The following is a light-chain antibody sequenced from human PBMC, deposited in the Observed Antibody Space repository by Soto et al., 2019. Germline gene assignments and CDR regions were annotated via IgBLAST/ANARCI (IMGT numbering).Light chain of an antibody. CDR2: AAS. J-gene: IGKJ1*01. CDR3: QQLNSYPWT. CDR1: QGSRSY. Sequence: DIQLTQSPSFLSASVGDRVTIPCRASQGSRSYLAWYQQKPGKAPKLLIYAASTLQSGVPSRFSGSGYGTEFTLTISSLQPEDFAAYYCQQLNSYPWTFGQGTKVEIK. V-gene: IGKV1-9*01.